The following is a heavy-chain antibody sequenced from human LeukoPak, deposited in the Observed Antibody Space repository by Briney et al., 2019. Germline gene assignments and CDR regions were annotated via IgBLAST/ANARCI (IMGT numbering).Heavy chain of an antibody. CDR1: GFTFTNYG. V-gene: IGHV3-21*01. J-gene: IGHJ4*02. Sequence: GESLRLSCAASGFTFTNYGMTWVRQAPGKGLEWVSFISSSSSYIYYADSMKGRFTISRDNAKNSLYLQMNSLRAEDTAVYYCASQTPRRLPIAVADYFDYWGQGTLVTVSS. D-gene: IGHD6-19*01. CDR3: ASQTPRRLPIAVADYFDY. CDR2: ISSSSSYI.